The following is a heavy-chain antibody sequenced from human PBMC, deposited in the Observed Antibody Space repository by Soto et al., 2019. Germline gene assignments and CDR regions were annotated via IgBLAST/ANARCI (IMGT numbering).Heavy chain of an antibody. J-gene: IGHJ3*02. CDR3: ARDVPPRYDYSNYVAFDI. V-gene: IGHV1-69*13. CDR1: GGTFSSYA. Sequence: ASVKVSCKASGGTFSSYAISWVRQAPGQGLEWMGGIIPIFGTANYAQKFQGRVTITADESTSTASMELSSLRSEDTAVYYCARDVPPRYDYSNYVAFDIWGQGTMVTVSS. CDR2: IIPIFGTA. D-gene: IGHD4-4*01.